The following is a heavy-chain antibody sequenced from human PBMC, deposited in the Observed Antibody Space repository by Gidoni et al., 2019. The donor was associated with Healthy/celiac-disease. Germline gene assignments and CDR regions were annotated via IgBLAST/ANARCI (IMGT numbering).Heavy chain of an antibody. CDR3: ARSLLWFGELRVWFDY. CDR2: IYYGWST. CDR1: GGSSSSSSYY. J-gene: IGHJ4*02. Sequence: QLQLQESGTGLVKPSETLSLTCTVSGGSSSSSSYYWGGISQHPGTGLECIGSIYYGWSTYYNPSLKSRVTISVDTSKNQFSLKLSSVTAAYTAVYYCARSLLWFGELRVWFDYWGQGPLVTVSS. D-gene: IGHD3-10*01. V-gene: IGHV4-39*01.